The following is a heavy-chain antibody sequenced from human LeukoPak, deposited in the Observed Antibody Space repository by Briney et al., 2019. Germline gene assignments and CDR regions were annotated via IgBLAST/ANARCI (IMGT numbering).Heavy chain of an antibody. J-gene: IGHJ4*02. Sequence: GGSLRLSCAASGFTFSSYGMHWVRQAPGKGLVWVAFIRYDGSNRYHADSVKGRFTISRDNSKNTLYLQMNSLKTEDTAVYYCTLDIVVVVAAGGDYWGQGTLVTVSS. D-gene: IGHD2-15*01. V-gene: IGHV3-30*02. CDR2: IRYDGSNR. CDR3: TLDIVVVVAAGGDY. CDR1: GFTFSSYG.